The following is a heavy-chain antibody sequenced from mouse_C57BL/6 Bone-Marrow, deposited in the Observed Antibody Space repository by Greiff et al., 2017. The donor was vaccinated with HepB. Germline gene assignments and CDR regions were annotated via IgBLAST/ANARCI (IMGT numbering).Heavy chain of an antibody. Sequence: EVKLMESGGGLVQPGGSLKLSCAASGFTFSDYYMYWVRQTPEKRLEWVAYISNGGGSTYYPDTVKGRFTISRDNAKNALYLQMSRLKSEDTARYYCARHSYGSSLGAMDYWGQGASVTVSS. J-gene: IGHJ4*01. D-gene: IGHD1-1*01. CDR3: ARHSYGSSLGAMDY. CDR1: GFTFSDYY. V-gene: IGHV5-12*01. CDR2: ISNGGGST.